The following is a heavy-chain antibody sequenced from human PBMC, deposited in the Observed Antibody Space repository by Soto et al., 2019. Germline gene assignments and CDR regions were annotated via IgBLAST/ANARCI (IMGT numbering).Heavy chain of an antibody. Sequence: PGGSLRLSCTASGFTFSRHAMIRVRQPPGKGLEWVSGLSDSGGSIYYADSVKGRFTISRDNSMNTLYLQMNTLRAEDTAIYYCANVSRSRYPSFFDLRGQGTLGTRSS. J-gene: IGHJ4*02. CDR2: LSDSGGSI. D-gene: IGHD1-20*01. V-gene: IGHV3-23*01. CDR3: ANVSRSRYPSFFDL. CDR1: GFTFSRHA.